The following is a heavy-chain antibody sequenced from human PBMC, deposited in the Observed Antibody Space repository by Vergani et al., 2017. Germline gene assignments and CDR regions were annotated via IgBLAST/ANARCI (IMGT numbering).Heavy chain of an antibody. CDR3: ARQGQWLDADY. V-gene: IGHV4-39*01. Sequence: QVHLQEAGPGLVKPSDTLSLTCSVSGDSISSHTSYWSWIRQTPGMGLEWIGSIYYTGSTYYNPSLKSRVTISVDVSKNQFSLRLTSVIAADTAFYYCARQGQWLDADYWGQGTLVTVSS. J-gene: IGHJ4*02. CDR1: GDSISSHTSY. D-gene: IGHD6-19*01. CDR2: IYYTGST.